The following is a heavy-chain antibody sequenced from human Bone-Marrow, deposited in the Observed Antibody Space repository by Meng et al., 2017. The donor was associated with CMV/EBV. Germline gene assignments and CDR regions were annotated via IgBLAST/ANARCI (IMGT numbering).Heavy chain of an antibody. D-gene: IGHD3-16*01. V-gene: IGHV1-69*05. CDR3: ASPGGSLYYYGMDV. Sequence: SVKVSCKASGGTFSSYAISWVRQAPGQGLEWMGGIIPIFGTANYAQKFQGRVTITTDESTSIAYRELSSLRSEDTAVYYCASPGGSLYYYGMDVWGQGTTVTVSS. CDR2: IIPIFGTA. J-gene: IGHJ6*02. CDR1: GGTFSSYA.